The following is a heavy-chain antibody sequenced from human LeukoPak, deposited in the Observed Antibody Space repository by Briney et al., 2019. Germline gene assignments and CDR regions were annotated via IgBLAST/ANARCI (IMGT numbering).Heavy chain of an antibody. J-gene: IGHJ4*02. CDR2: IIPILGIA. Sequence: GASVKVSCKASGGTFSSYAISWVRQAPGQGLEWMGRIIPILGIANYAQKFQGRVTITADKSTSTAYMELSSLRSEDTAVYYCARYDSSGYYYVEDYWGQGTLVTVSS. CDR1: GGTFSSYA. CDR3: ARYDSSGYYYVEDY. D-gene: IGHD3-22*01. V-gene: IGHV1-69*04.